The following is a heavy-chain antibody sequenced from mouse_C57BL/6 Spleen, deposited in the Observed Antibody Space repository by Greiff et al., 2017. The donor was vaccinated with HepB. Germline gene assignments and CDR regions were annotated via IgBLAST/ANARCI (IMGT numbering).Heavy chain of an antibody. CDR2: IDPSDSYT. D-gene: IGHD3-1*01. Sequence: VQLQQPGAELVMPGASVKLSCKASGYTFTSYWMHWVKQRPGQGLEWIGEIDPSDSYTNYNQKFKGKATLTVDTSSSTAYMQLSSLTSEDSAVYYCARSPGEGFAYWGQGTLVTVSA. V-gene: IGHV1-69*01. CDR3: ARSPGEGFAY. J-gene: IGHJ3*01. CDR1: GYTFTSYW.